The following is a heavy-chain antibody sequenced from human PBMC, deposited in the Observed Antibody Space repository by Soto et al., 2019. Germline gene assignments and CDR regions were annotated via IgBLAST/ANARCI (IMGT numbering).Heavy chain of an antibody. CDR3: AKDRGWLVGNYYYGMDV. CDR2: ISYDGSNK. CDR1: GFTFSSYG. J-gene: IGHJ6*02. D-gene: IGHD6-19*01. V-gene: IGHV3-30*18. Sequence: SLRLSCAASGFTFSSYGMHWVRQAPGKGLEWVAVISYDGSNKYYADSVKGRFTISRDNSKNTLYLQMNSLRAEDAAVYYCAKDRGWLVGNYYYGMDVWGQRTTVTVSS.